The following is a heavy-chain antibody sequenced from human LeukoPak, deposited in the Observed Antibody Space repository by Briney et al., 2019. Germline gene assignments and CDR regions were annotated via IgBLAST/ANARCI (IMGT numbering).Heavy chain of an antibody. D-gene: IGHD6-13*01. CDR2: IYSGGST. Sequence: GGLLRRSSAASAFTVSSNYMIWVRQPSGNELEWVSVIYSGGSTYYADSVKGRFTISRHNSKNTLYLQMNSLRAEDTAVYYCARGIYSSRPGIWGQGTMVTVSS. CDR1: AFTVSSNY. V-gene: IGHV3-53*04. J-gene: IGHJ3*02. CDR3: ARGIYSSRPGI.